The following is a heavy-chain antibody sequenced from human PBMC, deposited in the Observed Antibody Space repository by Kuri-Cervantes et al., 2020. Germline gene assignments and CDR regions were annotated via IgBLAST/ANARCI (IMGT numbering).Heavy chain of an antibody. V-gene: IGHV4-59*01. CDR2: VYYSGTT. J-gene: IGHJ4*02. D-gene: IGHD5-18*01. CDR1: GFTFDDYS. Sequence: ESLKISCAASGFTFDDYSMHWVRQPPGKGLEWIGDVYYSGTTKYNPSLKRRVSMSVDTSKNHFSLRLTSVTAADTAVYYCARTTVGNTYGSFDSWGQGSLVTVSS. CDR3: ARTTVGNTYGSFDS.